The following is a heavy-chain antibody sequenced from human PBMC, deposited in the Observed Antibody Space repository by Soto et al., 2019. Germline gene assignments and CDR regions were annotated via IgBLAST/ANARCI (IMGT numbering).Heavy chain of an antibody. CDR3: ARAYGDYVFDY. Sequence: QVQLQESGPGLVKPSETLSLTCTVSGGSISSYYWSWIRQPPGKGLEWIGYIYYSGSTNYNPSLKSRVTISVDTSKNQFSLQLRSVTAADTAVYYCARAYGDYVFDYWGQGTLVTVSS. D-gene: IGHD4-17*01. J-gene: IGHJ4*02. V-gene: IGHV4-59*01. CDR2: IYYSGST. CDR1: GGSISSYY.